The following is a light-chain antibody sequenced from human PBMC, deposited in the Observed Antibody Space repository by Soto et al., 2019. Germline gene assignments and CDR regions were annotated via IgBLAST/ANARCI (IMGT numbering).Light chain of an antibody. J-gene: IGLJ1*01. V-gene: IGLV2-14*01. CDR1: SSDVGGYNY. Sequence: QSALTQPASVSGSPGQSITISCTGTSSDVGGYNYVSWYQHYSGKAPKLIIYEVSNRPSGVSNRFSGSKSGNTASLTISGLQAEDEADYYCSSYTSTTTFYVFGTGTKVTVL. CDR2: EVS. CDR3: SSYTSTTTFYV.